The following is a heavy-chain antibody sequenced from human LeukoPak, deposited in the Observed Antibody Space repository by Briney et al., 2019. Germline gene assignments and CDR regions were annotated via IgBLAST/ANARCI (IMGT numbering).Heavy chain of an antibody. J-gene: IGHJ6*03. CDR3: ARHGERGYYYYMDV. Sequence: SETLSLTCTVSGYSISSGYYWGWIRQSPGKGLEWIGSVFHTVITYYNPSLASRLSISVDTSKTQFSLKLSSVTAADTAVYYCARHGERGYYYYMDVWGKGTTVTVSS. CDR2: VFHTVIT. D-gene: IGHD1-26*01. V-gene: IGHV4-38-2*02. CDR1: GYSISSGYY.